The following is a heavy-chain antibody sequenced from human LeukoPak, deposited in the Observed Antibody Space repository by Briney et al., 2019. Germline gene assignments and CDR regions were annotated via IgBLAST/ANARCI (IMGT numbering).Heavy chain of an antibody. CDR1: GGSISYY. J-gene: IGHJ4*02. D-gene: IGHD3-22*01. V-gene: IGHV4-4*07. Sequence: SETLSLTCIVSGGSISYYWSWIRQPAGKGLEWIGRIYTSGSTNYNPSLKSRVTMSVDTSKNQFSLKLSSVTAADTAVYYCARWAPGYYDSSGENLDYWGQGTLVTVSS. CDR3: ARWAPGYYDSSGENLDY. CDR2: IYTSGST.